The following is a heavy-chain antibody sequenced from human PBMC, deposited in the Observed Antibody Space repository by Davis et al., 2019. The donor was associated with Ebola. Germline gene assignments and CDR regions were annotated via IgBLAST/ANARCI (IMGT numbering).Heavy chain of an antibody. CDR3: AKSGLSFGVVKYHYGMDV. CDR1: GFLFSSYS. J-gene: IGHJ6*04. V-gene: IGHV3-21*04. D-gene: IGHD3-3*01. CDR2: ISSSSSYI. Sequence: GGSLRLSCTASGFLFSSYSMNWVRQAPGKGLEWVSSISSSSSYIYYADSVKGRFTISRDNAKNSLYLQMNSLRAEDTAVYYCAKSGLSFGVVKYHYGMDVWGKGTTVTVSS.